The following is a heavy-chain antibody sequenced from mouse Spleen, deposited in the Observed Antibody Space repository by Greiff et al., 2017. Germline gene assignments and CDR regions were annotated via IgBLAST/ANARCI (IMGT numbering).Heavy chain of an antibody. CDR3: ARDSAFAY. Sequence: EVQGVESGGGLVKPGGSLKLSCAASGFTFSSYAMSWVRQTPEKRLEWVATISDGGSYTYYPDNVKGRFTISRDNAKNNLYLQMSHLKSEDTAMYYCARDSAFAYWGQGTLVTVSA. V-gene: IGHV5-4*01. CDR1: GFTFSSYA. J-gene: IGHJ3*01. CDR2: ISDGGSYT.